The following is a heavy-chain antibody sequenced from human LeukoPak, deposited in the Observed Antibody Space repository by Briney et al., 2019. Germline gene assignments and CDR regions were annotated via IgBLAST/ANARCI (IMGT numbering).Heavy chain of an antibody. V-gene: IGHV1-24*01. Sequence: ASVKVSCKVSGYTLTELSMHWVRQAPGKGLEWMGGFDPEDGGTIYAQKFQGRVTMTEDTSTDTAYMELSSLRSEDTAVYYCATDVRDEGGSGSNWFDPWGQGTLVTVSS. J-gene: IGHJ5*02. CDR1: GYTLTELS. D-gene: IGHD6-19*01. CDR2: FDPEDGGT. CDR3: ATDVRDEGGSGSNWFDP.